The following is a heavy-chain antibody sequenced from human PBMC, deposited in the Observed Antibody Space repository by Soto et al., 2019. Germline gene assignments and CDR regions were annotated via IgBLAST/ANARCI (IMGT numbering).Heavy chain of an antibody. Sequence: GGSLRLSCAASGFTFDDYAMHWVRQAPGKGLEWVSGISWNSGSIGYADSVKGRFTISRDNAKNSLYLQMNSLRAEDTALYYCAKDNGSGSYKYYYYMDVWGKGTTVTVSS. CDR3: AKDNGSGSYKYYYYMDV. CDR2: ISWNSGSI. CDR1: GFTFDDYA. D-gene: IGHD3-10*01. J-gene: IGHJ6*03. V-gene: IGHV3-9*01.